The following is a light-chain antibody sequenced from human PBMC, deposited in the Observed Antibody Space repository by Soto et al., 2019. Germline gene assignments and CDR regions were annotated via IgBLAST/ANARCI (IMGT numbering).Light chain of an antibody. CDR2: GIS. CDR3: QQYNNWPPLT. J-gene: IGKJ4*01. CDR1: QSVNSN. V-gene: IGKV3D-15*01. Sequence: EIVMTQSPATLSVSPGERATLSCRASQSVNSNYLAWYQQKPGQAPRLLIYGISKRATDIPDRFSGSGSGTEFTLTISSLQPEDFAVYYCQQYNNWPPLTFGGGTKVDIK.